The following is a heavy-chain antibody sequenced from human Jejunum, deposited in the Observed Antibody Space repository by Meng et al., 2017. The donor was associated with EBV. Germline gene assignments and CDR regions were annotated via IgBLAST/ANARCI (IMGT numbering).Heavy chain of an antibody. CDR3: ARDRNMAQDY. V-gene: IGHV1-18*04. CDR1: GYTFTVNG. J-gene: IGHJ4*02. CDR2: ISAHSGNT. Sequence: QVQLVQSGDEVKKPRASVNVSCKASGYTFTVNGISWVRQAPGQGLEWMGWISAHSGNTNYAQKFQDRVTLSTDTSTSTAYMELRSLRSDDTAVYYCARDRNMAQDYWGQGPLVTVSS. D-gene: IGHD5-24*01.